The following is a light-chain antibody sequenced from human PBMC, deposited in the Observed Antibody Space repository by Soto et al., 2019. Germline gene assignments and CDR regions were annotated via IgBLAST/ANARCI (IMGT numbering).Light chain of an antibody. Sequence: EIVLTQSPDTLSLSPGERATLFCRASQTLSINSLAWYQQKPGQAPRLLIYAPSTRDTRIPDRFNGSGSGTDFALTINRLEPEDFAVYYCQQYDGAPLTFGPGTKVDVK. CDR2: APS. J-gene: IGKJ3*01. CDR3: QQYDGAPLT. V-gene: IGKV3-20*01. CDR1: QTLSINS.